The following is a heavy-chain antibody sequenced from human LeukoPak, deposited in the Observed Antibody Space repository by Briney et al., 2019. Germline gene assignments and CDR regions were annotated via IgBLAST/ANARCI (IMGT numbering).Heavy chain of an antibody. CDR3: ARDSSSSWYIGFFDY. CDR2: ISAYNGNT. CDR1: GYTFTSYG. V-gene: IGHV1-18*04. D-gene: IGHD6-13*01. Sequence: GASVKVSCKASGYTFTSYGISWVRQAPGQGLEWMGWISAYNGNTNYAQKLQGRVTMTTDTSTSTAYMELSSLRSEDTAVYYCARDSSSSWYIGFFDYWGQGTLVTVSS. J-gene: IGHJ4*02.